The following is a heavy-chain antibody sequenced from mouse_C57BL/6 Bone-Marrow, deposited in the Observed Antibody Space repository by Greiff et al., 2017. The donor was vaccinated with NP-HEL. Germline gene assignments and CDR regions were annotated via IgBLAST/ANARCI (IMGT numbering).Heavy chain of an antibody. CDR1: GYTFTSYW. D-gene: IGHD1-1*01. CDR3: ASSPIYDYGSSYLYFDG. V-gene: IGHV1-64*01. CDR2: IHPNSGST. J-gene: IGHJ1*03. Sequence: QVQLQQPGAELVKPGASVKLSCKASGYTFTSYWMHWVKQRPGQGLEWIGMIHPNSGSTNYNEKFKSKATLTVDKSSSTAYMQLSSLTSEDSAVYYGASSPIYDYGSSYLYFDGWGTGTTVTVSS.